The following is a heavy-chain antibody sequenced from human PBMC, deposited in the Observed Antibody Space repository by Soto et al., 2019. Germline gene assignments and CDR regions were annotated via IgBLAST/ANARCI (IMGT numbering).Heavy chain of an antibody. CDR1: RGSLSSRAYS. CDR2: IYHSGST. D-gene: IGHD3-22*01. CDR3: ARELLFYDSDGFSWDEAFDI. V-gene: IGHV4-30-2*01. J-gene: IGHJ3*02. Sequence: PSPTLSLTCAVSRGSLSSRAYSWSWIRQPPGKGLEWIGVIYHSGSTYYNPSLKSRVPMSRDRPKNQFSLKLSSVTAADTAVYYCARELLFYDSDGFSWDEAFDIWGQETMVTVS.